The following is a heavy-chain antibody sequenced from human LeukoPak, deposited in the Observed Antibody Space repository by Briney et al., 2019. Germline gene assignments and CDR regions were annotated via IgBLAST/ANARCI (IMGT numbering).Heavy chain of an antibody. D-gene: IGHD1-26*01. J-gene: IGHJ4*02. V-gene: IGHV4-39*01. Sequence: SETLSLTCTVFGGSVSTNNFYWGWIRQPPGKGLEYIGSIYYSGSTYYNPSLKSRVTISVDTSKNQFSLKLSSVTAADTAVYYCARLGDRHLVGATGGNYFDYWGQGTLVTVSS. CDR2: IYYSGST. CDR1: GGSVSTNNFY. CDR3: ARLGDRHLVGATGGNYFDY.